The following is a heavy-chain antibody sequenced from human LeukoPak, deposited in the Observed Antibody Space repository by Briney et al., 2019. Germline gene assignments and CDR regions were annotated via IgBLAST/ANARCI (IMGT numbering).Heavy chain of an antibody. V-gene: IGHV4-34*01. J-gene: IGHJ4*02. Sequence: SETLSLTCAVYGGSFSGYYWSWIRQPPGKGLEWIGEINHSGSTNYNPSLKSRVTISVDTSKNQFSLKLSSVTAADTAVYYCARHAHSGWYGGNDYWGQGTLVTVSS. CDR2: INHSGST. CDR3: ARHAHSGWYGGNDY. CDR1: GGSFSGYY. D-gene: IGHD6-19*01.